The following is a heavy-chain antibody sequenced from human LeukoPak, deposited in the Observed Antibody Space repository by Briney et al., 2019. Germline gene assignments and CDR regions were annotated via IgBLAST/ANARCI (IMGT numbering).Heavy chain of an antibody. CDR3: AKPQWLGGDAFDI. J-gene: IGHJ3*02. V-gene: IGHV4-59*08. D-gene: IGHD6-19*01. Sequence: SETLSLTCTVSGGSISSYYWSWIRQPPGKGLEWIGYIYYSGSINYNPSLKSRVTISVDTSKNQFSLKLSSVTAADTAVYYCAKPQWLGGDAFDIWGQGTMVTVSS. CDR1: GGSISSYY. CDR2: IYYSGSI.